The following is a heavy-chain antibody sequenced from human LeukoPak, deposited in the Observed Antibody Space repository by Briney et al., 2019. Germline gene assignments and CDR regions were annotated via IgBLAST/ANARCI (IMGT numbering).Heavy chain of an antibody. CDR1: GYTFTSYA. Sequence: GASVTVSCKASGYTFTSYAMHWVRQAPGQRLEWMGWINAGNGNTKYSQKFQGRVTITRDTSASTAYMELSSLRSEDTAVYYCARVKSLIKYGDYLSYWGQGTLVTVSS. D-gene: IGHD4-17*01. V-gene: IGHV1-3*01. CDR2: INAGNGNT. CDR3: ARVKSLIKYGDYLSY. J-gene: IGHJ4*02.